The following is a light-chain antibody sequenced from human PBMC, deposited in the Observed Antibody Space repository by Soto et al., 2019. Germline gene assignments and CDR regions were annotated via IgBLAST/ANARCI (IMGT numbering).Light chain of an antibody. V-gene: IGLV2-14*01. Sequence: GVSDRFSGSKSGDTASLTISGLQAEDEADYYCTSYTALSTDILFGGGTKLTVL. CDR3: TSYTALSTDIL. J-gene: IGLJ2*01.